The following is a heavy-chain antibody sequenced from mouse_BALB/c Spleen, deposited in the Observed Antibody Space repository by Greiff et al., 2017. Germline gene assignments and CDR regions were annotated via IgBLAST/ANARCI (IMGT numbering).Heavy chain of an antibody. D-gene: IGHD2-1*01. CDR3: ARSDYYGNSWYFDV. V-gene: IGHV5-17*02. CDR1: GFTFSSFG. Sequence: EVNLVESGGGLVQPGGSRKLSCAASGFTFSSFGMHWVRQAPEKGLEWVAYISSGSSTIYYADTVKGRFTISRDNPKNTLFLQMTSLRSEDTAMYYCARSDYYGNSWYFDVWGAGTTVTVSS. CDR2: ISSGSSTI. J-gene: IGHJ1*01.